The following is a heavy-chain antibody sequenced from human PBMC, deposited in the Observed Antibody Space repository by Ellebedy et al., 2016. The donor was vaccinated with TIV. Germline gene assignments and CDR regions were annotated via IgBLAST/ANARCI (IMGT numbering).Heavy chain of an antibody. V-gene: IGHV3-48*02. CDR2: ISGGSSTI. CDR3: ARSLGRRNYFDY. Sequence: GESLKISCAASGFTFSTYNMNWVRQAPGKGLEWVSYISGGSSTIDYEDSVKGRFTISRDNASKSLYLQMNSLRDEDTAVYYCARSLGRRNYFDYWGQGTLVTVSS. CDR1: GFTFSTYN. D-gene: IGHD6-25*01. J-gene: IGHJ4*02.